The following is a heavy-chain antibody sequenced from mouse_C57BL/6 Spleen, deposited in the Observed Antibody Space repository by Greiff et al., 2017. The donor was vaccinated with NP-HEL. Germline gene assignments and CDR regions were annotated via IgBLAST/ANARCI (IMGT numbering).Heavy chain of an antibody. V-gene: IGHV1-61*01. J-gene: IGHJ2*01. D-gene: IGHD4-1*01. CDR2: IYPSDSET. CDR3: ARSVGRNFDY. CDR1: GYTFTSYW. Sequence: QVQLQQPGAELVRPGSSVKLSCKASGYTFTSYWMDWVKQRPGQGLEWIGNIYPSDSETHYNQKFKDKATLTVDKSSSTAYMQLSSLTSEDSAVCYCARSVGRNFDYWGQGTTLTVSS.